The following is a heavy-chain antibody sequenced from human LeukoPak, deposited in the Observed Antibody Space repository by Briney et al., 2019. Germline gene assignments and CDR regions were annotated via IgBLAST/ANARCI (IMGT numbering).Heavy chain of an antibody. CDR3: ARTLIEYSVSSCYFDY. CDR2: ITWNSGSI. Sequence: GGPLRLSCAASGFTFDNYAMYWVRQAPGKGLEWVSGITWNSGSIDYADSVKGRFTISRDNANNSLYLQMNSLRAEDTAVYYCARTLIEYSVSSCYFDYWGQGTLVTVSS. CDR1: GFTFDNYA. V-gene: IGHV3-9*01. J-gene: IGHJ4*02. D-gene: IGHD6-6*01.